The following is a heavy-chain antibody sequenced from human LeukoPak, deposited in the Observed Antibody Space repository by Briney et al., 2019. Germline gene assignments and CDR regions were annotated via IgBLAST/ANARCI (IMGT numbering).Heavy chain of an antibody. J-gene: IGHJ4*02. D-gene: IGHD5-12*01. V-gene: IGHV3-33*01. CDR1: GFTFSSYG. CDR3: ARAYSGYADYFDS. CDR2: IWYDGSNK. Sequence: GRSLRLSCAASGFTFSSYGMHWVRQAPGKGLEWVAVIWYDGSNKYYADSVKGRFTISRDNSKNTLYLQMNSLRAEDTAVYYCARAYSGYADYFDSWGQGTRVTVSS.